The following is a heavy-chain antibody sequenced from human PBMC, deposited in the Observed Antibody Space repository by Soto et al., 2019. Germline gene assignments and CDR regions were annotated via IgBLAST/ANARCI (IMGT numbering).Heavy chain of an antibody. CDR3: ARDGWRVGDYYYGMDV. CDR1: GFTFSSYE. V-gene: IGHV3-48*03. D-gene: IGHD6-19*01. Sequence: AGGSLRLSCAASGFTFSSYEMNWVRQAPGKGLEWVSYISSSGSTIYYADSVKGRFTISRDNAKNSLYLQMNSLRAEDTAVYYCARDGWRVGDYYYGMDVWGQGTTVTVSS. CDR2: ISSSGSTI. J-gene: IGHJ6*02.